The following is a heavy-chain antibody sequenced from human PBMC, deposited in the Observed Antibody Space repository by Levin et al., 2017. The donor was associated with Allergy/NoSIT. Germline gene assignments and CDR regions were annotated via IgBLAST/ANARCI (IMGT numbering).Heavy chain of an antibody. Sequence: GGSLRLSCAASGFTFSSYAMSWVRQAPGKGLEWVSAISGSGGSTYYADSVKGRFTISRDNSKNTLYLQMNSLRAEDTAVYYCAKGWAITMIVVVRGRYFQHWGQGTLVTVSS. CDR3: AKGWAITMIVVVRGRYFQH. V-gene: IGHV3-23*01. CDR2: ISGSGGST. CDR1: GFTFSSYA. J-gene: IGHJ1*01. D-gene: IGHD3-22*01.